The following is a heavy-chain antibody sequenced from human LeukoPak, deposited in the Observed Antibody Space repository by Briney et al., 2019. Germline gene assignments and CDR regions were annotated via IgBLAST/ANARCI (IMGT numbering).Heavy chain of an antibody. CDR2: ISSSSSTI. D-gene: IGHD6-19*01. J-gene: IGHJ4*02. V-gene: IGHV3-48*01. Sequence: GGSLRLSCAASGFTFSSYGMTWVRQAPGKGLEWVSYISSSSSTIYYADSVKGRFTISRDNSKNTLYLQMNSLRAEDTAVYYCAKRSGWIAVAGKSFDYWGQGTLVTVSS. CDR3: AKRSGWIAVAGKSFDY. CDR1: GFTFSSYG.